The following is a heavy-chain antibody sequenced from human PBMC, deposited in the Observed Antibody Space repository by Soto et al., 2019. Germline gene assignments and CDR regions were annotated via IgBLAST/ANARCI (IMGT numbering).Heavy chain of an antibody. J-gene: IGHJ6*02. D-gene: IGHD6-13*01. V-gene: IGHV4-59*01. CDR1: GGSISSYY. CDR3: ARDSSIAAAGLLDV. Sequence: PSETLSLTCTVSGGSISSYYWSWIRQPPGKGLEWIGHIYYSGSTNYNPSLKSRVTISVDTSKNQFSLKLSSVTAADTAVYYCARDSSIAAAGLLDVWGQGTTVTVSS. CDR2: IYYSGST.